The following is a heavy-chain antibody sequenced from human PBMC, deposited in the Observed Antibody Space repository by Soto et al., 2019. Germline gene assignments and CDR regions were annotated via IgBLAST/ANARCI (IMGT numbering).Heavy chain of an antibody. Sequence: EASVKVSCKASGGTFSSYAISWVRQAPGQRLEWMGGIIPIFGTANYAQKFQGRVTITADESTSTAYMELSSLRSEDTAVYYCARDNVSGFDPWGQGTLVTVSS. CDR3: ARDNVSGFDP. CDR2: IIPIFGTA. J-gene: IGHJ5*02. V-gene: IGHV1-69*13. CDR1: GGTFSSYA.